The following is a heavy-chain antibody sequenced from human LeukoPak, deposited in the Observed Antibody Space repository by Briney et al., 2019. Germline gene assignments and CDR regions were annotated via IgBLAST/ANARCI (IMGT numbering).Heavy chain of an antibody. CDR3: ARGPQKYYDFWSGYHYGNWFDP. Sequence: GASVKVSCKASGYTFTSYDINWVRQATGQGLEWMGWMNPNSGNTGYAQKFQGKVTMTRNTSISTAYMELSSLRSEDTAVYYCARGPQKYYDFWSGYHYGNWFDPWGQGTLVTVSS. V-gene: IGHV1-8*01. J-gene: IGHJ5*02. CDR1: GYTFTSYD. CDR2: MNPNSGNT. D-gene: IGHD3-3*01.